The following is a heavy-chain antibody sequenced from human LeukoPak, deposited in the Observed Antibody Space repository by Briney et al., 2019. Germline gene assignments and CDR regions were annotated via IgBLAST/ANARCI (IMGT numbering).Heavy chain of an antibody. CDR3: AGSDYYYYYYMDV. J-gene: IGHJ6*03. CDR2: IIPIFGTA. Sequence: SVKVSCKASGGTFSSYAISWVRQAPGQGLEWMGGIIPIFGTANYAQKFQGRVTITTDESTSTAYMELSSLRSEDTAVYYCAGSDYYYYYYMDVWDKGTTVTVSS. V-gene: IGHV1-69*05. CDR1: GGTFSSYA.